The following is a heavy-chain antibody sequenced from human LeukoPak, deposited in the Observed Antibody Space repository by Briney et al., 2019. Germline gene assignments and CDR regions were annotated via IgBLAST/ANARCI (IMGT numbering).Heavy chain of an antibody. CDR1: GYSFTSYW. D-gene: IGHD1-26*01. CDR3: ARHFLGELPDMDV. Sequence: GESLKISCKGSGYSFTSYWIGWVRQMPGKGLEWMGIIYPGDSDTRYSPSFQGQVTISGDESISTAYLQWSSLKASDTAMYYCARHFLGELPDMDVRSQGTTVTVSS. V-gene: IGHV5-51*01. J-gene: IGHJ6*02. CDR2: IYPGDSDT.